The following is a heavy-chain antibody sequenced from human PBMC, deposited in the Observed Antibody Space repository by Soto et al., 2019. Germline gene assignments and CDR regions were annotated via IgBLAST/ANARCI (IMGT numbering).Heavy chain of an antibody. CDR1: GYPFTGHA. CDR2: INGGNGNT. J-gene: IGHJ5*02. Sequence: QVQLVQSGSEVKKPGASVKLSCKASGYPFTGHALHWVRQAPGQSPEWVGWINGGNGNTKYSQKLQGRVTITRDTSANTAYMELTRGRSEDTAIYYCARDDGYGWFDPWGQGSLVTVSS. V-gene: IGHV1-3*01. CDR3: ARDDGYGWFDP. D-gene: IGHD3-16*01.